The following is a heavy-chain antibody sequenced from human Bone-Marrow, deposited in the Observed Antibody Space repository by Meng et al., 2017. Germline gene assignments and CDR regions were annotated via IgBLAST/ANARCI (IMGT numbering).Heavy chain of an antibody. CDR2: MNPNSGNT. CDR3: ARDWVVRYCDWLPHAIDY. J-gene: IGHJ4*02. V-gene: IGHV1-8*01. Sequence: ASVQISCKTAGYTFTSYYINCVRQATGQGLEGMGWMNPNSGNTSYEQKFQGRVTMTRNTYISTAYMELSSLRSEDTAVYYCARDWVVRYCDWLPHAIDYWGQGTLVTVSS. CDR1: GYTFTSYY. D-gene: IGHD3-9*01.